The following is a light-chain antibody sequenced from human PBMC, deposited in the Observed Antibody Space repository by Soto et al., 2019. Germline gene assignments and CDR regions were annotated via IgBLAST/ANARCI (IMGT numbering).Light chain of an antibody. Sequence: DIQMTQSPSTLSASVGDRVTITCRASQSISSWLAWYQQKPGKAPKLLIYDASSLESGVPSRFSGSGSGTVFTLTISSLQPEDFATYYCQQYNSYSPWTFGQGTKVDIK. J-gene: IGKJ1*01. CDR2: DAS. V-gene: IGKV1-5*01. CDR3: QQYNSYSPWT. CDR1: QSISSW.